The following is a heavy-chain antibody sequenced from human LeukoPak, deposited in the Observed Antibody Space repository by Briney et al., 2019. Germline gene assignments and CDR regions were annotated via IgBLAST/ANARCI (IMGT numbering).Heavy chain of an antibody. CDR1: AFTFSRYG. CDR2: IRYDGSLE. V-gene: IGHV3-30*02. CDR3: AKAPLAHDYRPDFDY. D-gene: IGHD4-11*01. J-gene: IGHJ4*02. Sequence: PGGSLRLSCAASAFTFSRYGMHWVRQAPGEGLEWVAFIRYDGSLEHYADSVKGRFTISRDNSKNTLYLQMNSLRAEDTAVYYCAKAPLAHDYRPDFDYWGQGTLVTVSS.